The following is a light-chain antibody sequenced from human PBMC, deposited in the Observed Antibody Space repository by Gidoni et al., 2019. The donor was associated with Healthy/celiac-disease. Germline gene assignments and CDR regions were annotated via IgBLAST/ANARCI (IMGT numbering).Light chain of an antibody. Sequence: EIVLTQSPGTLSLSPGERATISCRASQSVSSSYLAWYQQKPGQAPRLLIYGASSRATGIPDRFSGSGSGTDFTLTISRLEPEDFAVYYCQQYGSSPGTFGGXTKVEIK. CDR1: QSVSSSY. V-gene: IGKV3-20*01. J-gene: IGKJ4*01. CDR2: GAS. CDR3: QQYGSSPGT.